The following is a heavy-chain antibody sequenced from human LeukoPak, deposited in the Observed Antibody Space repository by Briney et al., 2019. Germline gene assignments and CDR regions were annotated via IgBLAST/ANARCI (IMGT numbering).Heavy chain of an antibody. V-gene: IGHV3-30*03. CDR3: AREGWSGVY. D-gene: IGHD3-3*01. Sequence: PGRSLRLSCAASGFTFSSFGIHWVRQAPGKGLEWVAVISNDGSNKYYADSVKGRFTISRDNSKNTVYLQMSSLRGEDTAVYYCAREGWSGVYWGQGTLVTVSS. J-gene: IGHJ4*02. CDR2: ISNDGSNK. CDR1: GFTFSSFG.